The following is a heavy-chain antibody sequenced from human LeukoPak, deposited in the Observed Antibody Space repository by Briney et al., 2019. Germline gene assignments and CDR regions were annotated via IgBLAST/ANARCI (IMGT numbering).Heavy chain of an antibody. CDR3: ARQSVVTAPSYYFDY. J-gene: IGHJ4*02. D-gene: IGHD2-21*02. CDR2: INPNNGDT. V-gene: IGHV1-2*02. CDR1: GYTFTGYY. Sequence: ASVKVSCKASGYTFTGYYLHWVRQAPGQGLEWMGWINPNNGDTNYAQKFQARVTTARDTSINTAYMEMISLKSDDTAVYYCARQSVVTAPSYYFDYWGQGTLVTVSS.